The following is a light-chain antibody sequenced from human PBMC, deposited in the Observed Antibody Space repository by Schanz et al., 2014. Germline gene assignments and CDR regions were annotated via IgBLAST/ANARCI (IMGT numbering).Light chain of an antibody. Sequence: QSALTQPPSASGSPGQSVTISCTGTSSDVGGYNYVSWYQQYPGKAPKLIIYDVSNRPSGVSNRFSGSKSGNTASLTISGLQAEDEADYYCSSYTSRSTLFGGGTKLTVL. CDR3: SSYTSRSTL. CDR1: SSDVGGYNY. CDR2: DVS. V-gene: IGLV2-14*01. J-gene: IGLJ3*02.